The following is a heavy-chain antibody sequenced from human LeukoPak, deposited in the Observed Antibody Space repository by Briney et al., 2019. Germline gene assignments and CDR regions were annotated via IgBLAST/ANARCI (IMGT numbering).Heavy chain of an antibody. D-gene: IGHD6-13*01. V-gene: IGHV1-46*01. CDR3: AKDRELLAAAGYSYAFDI. CDR1: GYTFTSDY. CDR2: INPSGGAT. J-gene: IGHJ3*02. Sequence: ASVKVSCKASGYTFTSDYMNWVRQAPGQGLERMGIINPSGGATNYAQKFQGRVTMTRDTSTSTVFMGLSSLRAEDTAVYYCAKDRELLAAAGYSYAFDIWGQGTMVTVSS.